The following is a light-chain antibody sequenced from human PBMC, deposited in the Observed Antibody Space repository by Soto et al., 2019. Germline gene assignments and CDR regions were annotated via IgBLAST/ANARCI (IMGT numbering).Light chain of an antibody. CDR1: SSDVGGYNY. V-gene: IGLV2-14*01. Sequence: QSALTQPASGSGSPGQSITISFTGTSSDVGGYNYVSCYQQHPGKAPKLMIYDVSNRPSGVSNRFSGSKSGNTASLTISGLQAEDEADYYCSSYTRSSTVVFGGGTQLTVL. J-gene: IGLJ2*01. CDR2: DVS. CDR3: SSYTRSSTVV.